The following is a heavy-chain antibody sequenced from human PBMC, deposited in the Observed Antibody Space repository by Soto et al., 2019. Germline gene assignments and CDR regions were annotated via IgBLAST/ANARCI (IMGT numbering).Heavy chain of an antibody. CDR3: TRQLVVITSYYYFDY. CDR1: GFTFGDYA. Sequence: GGSLRLSCTASGFTFGDYAMSWVRQAPGKGLEWVGFIRSKAYGGTTEYAASVKGRFTISRDDSKSIAYLQMNSLKTEDTAVYYCTRQLVVITSYYYFDYWGQGTLVTVSS. D-gene: IGHD3-22*01. CDR2: IRSKAYGGTT. J-gene: IGHJ4*02. V-gene: IGHV3-49*04.